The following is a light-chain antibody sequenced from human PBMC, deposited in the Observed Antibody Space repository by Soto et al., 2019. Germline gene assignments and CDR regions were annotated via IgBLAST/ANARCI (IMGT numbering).Light chain of an antibody. CDR1: QSISDY. CDR3: QQSDSRPRT. CDR2: AAS. J-gene: IGKJ4*01. V-gene: IGKV1-39*01. Sequence: DILMTQSPSSLSASVGDRVTITCRASQSISDYLHWYQVEPGKAPKLLIYAASSLQSGVPSRFSGSGSGTDFTLTISSLQPEDFATYYCQQSDSRPRTFGGGTKVEIK.